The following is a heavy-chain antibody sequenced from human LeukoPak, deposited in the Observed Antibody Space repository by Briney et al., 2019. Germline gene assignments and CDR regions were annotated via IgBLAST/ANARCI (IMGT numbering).Heavy chain of an antibody. CDR1: GFTFSSYA. CDR2: IHYDGSNN. Sequence: GGSLRLSCAASGFTFSSYAMHWVRQAPGKGLEWVAFIHYDGSNNYYADSVKGRFTISRDSSKNTLFLQMNRLRPEDAAVYYCAKAPVTTCRGAFCYPFDYWGLGTLVTVSS. D-gene: IGHD2-15*01. V-gene: IGHV3-30*02. J-gene: IGHJ4*02. CDR3: AKAPVTTCRGAFCYPFDY.